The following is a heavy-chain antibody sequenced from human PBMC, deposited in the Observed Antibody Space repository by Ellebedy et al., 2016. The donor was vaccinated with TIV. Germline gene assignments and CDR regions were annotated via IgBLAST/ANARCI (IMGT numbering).Heavy chain of an antibody. CDR2: INSDGSST. D-gene: IGHD2-15*01. CDR1: GFTVNSHF. CDR3: ARNRYCSAGDCYALGY. J-gene: IGHJ4*02. V-gene: IGHV3-74*01. Sequence: GESLKISCAASGFTVNSHFMSWVRQAPGKGLVWVSRINSDGSSTIYADSVKGRFTISRDKAKNTLYLQMNSLRAEDTALYYCARNRYCSAGDCYALGYWGQGTLVTVSS.